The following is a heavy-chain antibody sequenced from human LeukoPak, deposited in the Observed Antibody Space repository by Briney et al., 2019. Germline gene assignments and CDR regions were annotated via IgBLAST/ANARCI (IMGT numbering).Heavy chain of an antibody. V-gene: IGHV3-30*03. Sequence: GGSLRLSCAASGFTFSSYGMHWVRQAPGKGLEWVAVISYDGSNKYYADSVKGRFTISRDNAKNSLYLQMNSLRAEDTAVYYCARRAYYFDYWGQGILVTVSS. CDR2: ISYDGSNK. J-gene: IGHJ4*02. CDR3: ARRAYYFDY. CDR1: GFTFSSYG.